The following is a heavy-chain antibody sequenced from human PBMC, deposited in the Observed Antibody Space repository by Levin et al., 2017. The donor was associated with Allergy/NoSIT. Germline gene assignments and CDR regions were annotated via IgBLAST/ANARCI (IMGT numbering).Heavy chain of an antibody. CDR2: IHSNGRSA. CDR3: VRDPMISGGY. Sequence: GGSLRLSCAASGLSISSYWMHWFRQAPGEGPVWVSRIHSNGRSADYADSVKGRFTISRDNARNTLYLQMNSLRAEDTAMYYCVRDPMISGGYWGQGTLVTVSS. D-gene: IGHD3-22*01. J-gene: IGHJ4*02. V-gene: IGHV3-74*01. CDR1: GLSISSYW.